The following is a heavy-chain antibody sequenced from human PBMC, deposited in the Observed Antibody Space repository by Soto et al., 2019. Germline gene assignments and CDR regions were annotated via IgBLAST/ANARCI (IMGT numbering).Heavy chain of an antibody. CDR2: ISYDGSNK. CDR3: ARDWDHYDSSGYIR. D-gene: IGHD3-22*01. V-gene: IGHV3-30-3*01. Sequence: GGSLRLSCAASGFTFSSYAMHWVRQAPGKGLEWVAVISYDGSNKYYADSVKGRFTISRDNSKNTLYLQMNSLRAEDTAVYYCARDWDHYDSSGYIRWGQGTLVTVSS. J-gene: IGHJ4*02. CDR1: GFTFSSYA.